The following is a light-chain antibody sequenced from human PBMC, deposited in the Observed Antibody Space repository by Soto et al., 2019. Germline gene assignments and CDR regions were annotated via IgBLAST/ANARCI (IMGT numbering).Light chain of an antibody. Sequence: EIVLTQSPGTLSLSPGERAALSCRASQSVSSSYLAWYQQKPGQAPRLLIYGASSRATGIPDRFSGSGSGTDFALTISRLEPEDFAVYYCHQYDRSPWTFGQGTKVEIE. V-gene: IGKV3-20*01. CDR3: HQYDRSPWT. J-gene: IGKJ1*01. CDR1: QSVSSSY. CDR2: GAS.